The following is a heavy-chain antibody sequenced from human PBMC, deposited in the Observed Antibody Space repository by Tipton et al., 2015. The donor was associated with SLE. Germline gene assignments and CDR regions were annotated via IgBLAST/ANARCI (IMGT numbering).Heavy chain of an antibody. CDR1: GGSFSGYY. J-gene: IGHJ4*02. CDR3: ARDPIAAAGEFDY. CDR2: ITHSGST. Sequence: TLSLTCAVYGGSFSGYYWSWIRQPPGKGLEWIGEITHSGSTKYNPSLKSRVTISVDTSKNQFSLKLSSVTAADTAVYYCARDPIAAAGEFDYWGQGTLVTVSS. D-gene: IGHD6-13*01. V-gene: IGHV4-34*01.